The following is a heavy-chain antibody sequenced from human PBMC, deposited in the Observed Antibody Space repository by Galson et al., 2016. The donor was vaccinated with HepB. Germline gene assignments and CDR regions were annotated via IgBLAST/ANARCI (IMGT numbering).Heavy chain of an antibody. D-gene: IGHD4-23*01. J-gene: IGHJ2*01. CDR1: GAPISSGGYY. CDR3: ARESDPRLRWSYSDL. V-gene: IGHV4-31*03. CDR2: ISYSGSS. Sequence: TLSLTCNVSGAPISSGGYYRSWIRQHPGKGLEWIGFISYSGSSHYNPSLKSRGIIALDTTLNHFSLNLTSVTAADTAVYFCARESDPRLRWSYSDLWGRGTLVTVSS.